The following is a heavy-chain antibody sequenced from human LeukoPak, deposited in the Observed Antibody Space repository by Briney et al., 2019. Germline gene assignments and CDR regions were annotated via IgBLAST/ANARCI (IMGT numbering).Heavy chain of an antibody. CDR3: ARVLLSNYDFWSGYSNWFDP. CDR1: GGSISSYY. J-gene: IGHJ5*02. CDR2: IYYSGST. D-gene: IGHD3-3*01. V-gene: IGHV4-59*01. Sequence: SETLSLTCTVSGGSISSYYWSWIRQPPGKGLEWIGYIYYSGSTNYNPSLKSRVTISVDTSRNQFSLKLSSVTAADTAVYYCARVLLSNYDFWSGYSNWFDPWGQGTLVTVSS.